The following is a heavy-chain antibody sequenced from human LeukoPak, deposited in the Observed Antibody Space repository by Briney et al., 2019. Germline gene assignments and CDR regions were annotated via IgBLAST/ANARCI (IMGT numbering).Heavy chain of an antibody. CDR2: IYYSGST. D-gene: IGHD1-26*01. V-gene: IGHV4-30-4*01. CDR1: GGSISSGDYY. CDR3: ASSPGRGAAFDI. J-gene: IGHJ3*02. Sequence: PSETLSLTCTVSGGSISSGDYYWSWIRQPPGKGLEWIGYIYYSGSTYYNPSLKSRVTISVDTSKNQFSLKLSSVTAADTAVYYCASSPGRGAAFDIWGQGTMVTVSS.